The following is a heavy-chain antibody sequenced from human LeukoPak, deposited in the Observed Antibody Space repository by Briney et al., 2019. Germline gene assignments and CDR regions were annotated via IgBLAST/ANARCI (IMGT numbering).Heavy chain of an antibody. CDR3: AKDIGAVAEGNWFDP. Sequence: GGSLRLSCAASGFTFSTSAMNWVRQAPGKGLEWVSSINNDASYIYYADSVKGRFTISRDNAKNSLYLQMDSLRAEDTALYYCAKDIGAVAEGNWFDPWGQGTLVTVSS. CDR2: INNDASYI. D-gene: IGHD6-19*01. CDR1: GFTFSTSA. J-gene: IGHJ5*02. V-gene: IGHV3-21*04.